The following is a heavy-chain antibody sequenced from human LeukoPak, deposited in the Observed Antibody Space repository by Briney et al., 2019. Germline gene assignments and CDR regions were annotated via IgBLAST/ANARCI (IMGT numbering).Heavy chain of an antibody. J-gene: IGHJ4*02. D-gene: IGHD1-26*01. Sequence: PGGSLRLSCAASGFSFSRYYVSWVRQTPGKALEWISYIPTSGIPVQYADSVRGRFTASRDDAKNSLHLQMDSLRVEDTAVYYCTRAVGLGPGAHFDQWGQGALVIVSS. V-gene: IGHV3-11*01. CDR1: GFSFSRYY. CDR2: IPTSGIPV. CDR3: TRAVGLGPGAHFDQ.